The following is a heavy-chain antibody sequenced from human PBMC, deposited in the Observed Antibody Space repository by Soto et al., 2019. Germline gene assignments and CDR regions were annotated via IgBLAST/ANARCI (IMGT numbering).Heavy chain of an antibody. CDR2: TTGSGDTI. D-gene: IGHD3-22*01. V-gene: IGHV3-48*03. CDR1: GFIFSSYE. J-gene: IGHJ4*02. Sequence: GGSLRLSCAASGFIFSSYEMNWVRQAPGKGLEWVSHTTGSGDTIYYADSVKGRFTISRDNAKNSLYLQMNSLRAEDTALYYCARSSGHYRPFDSWGQGTLVTVS. CDR3: ARSSGHYRPFDS.